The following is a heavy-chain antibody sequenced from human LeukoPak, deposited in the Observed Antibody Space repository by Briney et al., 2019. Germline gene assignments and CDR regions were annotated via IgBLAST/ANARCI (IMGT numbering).Heavy chain of an antibody. J-gene: IGHJ4*02. CDR2: IYPNSGGT. D-gene: IGHD3-10*01. CDR3: ARGRSDYYLDS. CDR1: GYTFTGYY. V-gene: IGHV1-2*02. Sequence: ASVTVSCKASGYTFTGYYMHWVRQAPGQGHEWMGWIYPNSGGTNYAQNFQGRVTMTRDTSISTAYMGLSRLRSDDTAVYFCARGRSDYYLDSWGQGTLVTVSS.